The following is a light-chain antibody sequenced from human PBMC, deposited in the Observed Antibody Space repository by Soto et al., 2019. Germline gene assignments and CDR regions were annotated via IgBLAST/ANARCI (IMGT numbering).Light chain of an antibody. CDR3: HSRA. Sequence: DIHLTQTPSTFSPCLVYYFTITCRASQTISRWLAWYQQKPGRAPKLLIYDASTLESGVPSRFSGSGSETEFTLTISRLQPDDFATYFCHSRAFGQGTRLEIK. V-gene: IGKV1-5*01. J-gene: IGKJ5*01. CDR1: QTISRW. CDR2: DAS.